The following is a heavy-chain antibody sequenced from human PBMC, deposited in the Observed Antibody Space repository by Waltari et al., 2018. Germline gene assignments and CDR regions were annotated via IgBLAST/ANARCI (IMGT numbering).Heavy chain of an antibody. J-gene: IGHJ4*02. CDR1: GYTFTSYA. CDR2: INAGNGNT. D-gene: IGHD6-19*01. CDR3: ARDRGIAVAGWLAY. V-gene: IGHV1-3*01. Sequence: QVQLVQSGAEVKKPGASVKVSCKASGYTFTSYAMHWVRQAPGQRLEWMGWINAGNGNTKYSQKFQGRVTITRDTSASTAYMELSSLRSEDTAVYYCARDRGIAVAGWLAYWGQGTLVTVSS.